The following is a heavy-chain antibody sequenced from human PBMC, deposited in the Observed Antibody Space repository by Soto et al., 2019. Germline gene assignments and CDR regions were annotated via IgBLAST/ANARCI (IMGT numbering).Heavy chain of an antibody. CDR1: GFTFSTYA. J-gene: IGHJ3*02. D-gene: IGHD2-2*02. CDR2: ISASGHTT. Sequence: GGSLRLSCEASGFTFSTYAMSWVRQAPGKGLEWVSSISASGHTTYYADSVKGRFTISRDNSKNTLYMQMNSLRVEDTAIYYCAKTLGYCISTSCYTNPPGANDAFDIWGQGTMVTVSS. V-gene: IGHV3-23*01. CDR3: AKTLGYCISTSCYTNPPGANDAFDI.